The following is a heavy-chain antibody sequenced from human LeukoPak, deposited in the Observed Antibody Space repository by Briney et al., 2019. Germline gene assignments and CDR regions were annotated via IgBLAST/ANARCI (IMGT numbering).Heavy chain of an antibody. Sequence: GGSLRLSCAASGFTFSSYSMNWARQAPGKGLEWVSVIYSGGSTYYADSVKGRFTISRDNSKNTLYLQMNSLRAEDTAVYYCARGPGRIAAAGTPDYWGREPWSPSPQ. CDR1: GFTFSSYS. V-gene: IGHV3-53*01. J-gene: IGHJ4*02. CDR2: IYSGGST. D-gene: IGHD6-13*01. CDR3: ARGPGRIAAAGTPDY.